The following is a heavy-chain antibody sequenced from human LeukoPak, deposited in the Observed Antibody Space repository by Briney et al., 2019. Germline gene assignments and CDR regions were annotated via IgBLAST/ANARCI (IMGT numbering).Heavy chain of an antibody. D-gene: IGHD3-3*01. CDR2: IIPLFGTA. CDR1: GGTFTSYA. J-gene: IGHJ5*02. V-gene: IGHV1-69*13. Sequence: ASVKVSCKASGGTFTSYAISWVRQAPGQGLEWMGGIIPLFGTANYAQKFQGRVTITADESTSTAYMELSSLRSEDTAVYYCARADSSDGVVISRDWFDPWGQGTLVTVSS. CDR3: ARADSSDGVVISRDWFDP.